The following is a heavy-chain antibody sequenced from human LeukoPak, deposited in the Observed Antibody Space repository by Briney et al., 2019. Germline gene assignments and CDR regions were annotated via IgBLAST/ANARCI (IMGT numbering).Heavy chain of an antibody. CDR1: GFTFSTYT. CDR3: ARDRNTDFWSGYYTNYFDY. Sequence: GGSLRLSCAASGFTFSTYTMNWVRQAPGKGLEWVSSISSSSSYIYYADSVKGRFTISRDNAKNSLYLQMNSLRAEDTAVYYCARDRNTDFWSGYYTNYFDYWGQGTLVTVSS. D-gene: IGHD3-3*01. CDR2: ISSSSSYI. V-gene: IGHV3-21*01. J-gene: IGHJ4*02.